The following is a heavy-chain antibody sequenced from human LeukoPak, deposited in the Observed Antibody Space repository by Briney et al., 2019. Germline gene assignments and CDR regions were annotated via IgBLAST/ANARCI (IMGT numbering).Heavy chain of an antibody. D-gene: IGHD1-26*01. Sequence: ASVKVSCKASGGTFSSYAISWVRQAPGQGLEWMGGIIPIFGTANYAQKFQGRVTITADESTSTAYMELSSLRSEDTAVYYCARSTTSIVGATFYGMDVWGQGTTVTVSS. J-gene: IGHJ6*02. CDR1: GGTFSSYA. CDR3: ARSTTSIVGATFYGMDV. V-gene: IGHV1-69*13. CDR2: IIPIFGTA.